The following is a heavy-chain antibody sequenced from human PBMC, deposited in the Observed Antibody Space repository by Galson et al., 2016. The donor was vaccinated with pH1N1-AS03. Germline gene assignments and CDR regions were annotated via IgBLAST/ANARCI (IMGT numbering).Heavy chain of an antibody. V-gene: IGHV1-18*01. CDR2: ISGYNINA. J-gene: IGHJ6*02. CDR3: ARDGDIVIVPSAIDYYGMDV. Sequence: SVKVSCKASGYKFTSYGVSWVRQAPGQGLEWMGWISGYNINAKYAEKFQGRVTLTTDKSTSTAYMELRSLTSDDTAVYFWARDGDIVIVPSAIDYYGMDVWGQGTTVTVSS. CDR1: GYKFTSYG. D-gene: IGHD2-2*01.